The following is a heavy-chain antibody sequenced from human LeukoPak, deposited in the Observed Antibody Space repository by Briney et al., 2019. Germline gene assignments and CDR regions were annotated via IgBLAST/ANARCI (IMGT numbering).Heavy chain of an antibody. D-gene: IGHD3-10*01. CDR3: AKAKGRAWYYYGMDV. CDR1: GLTFSSYG. CDR2: ISYDGSNK. J-gene: IGHJ6*04. Sequence: GRSLRLSCAASGLTFSSYGMHWVRQAPGKGLEWVAVISYDGSNKYYADSVKGRFTISRDNSKNTLYLQVNSLRAEDTAVYYCAKAKGRAWYYYGMDVWGKGTTVTVSS. V-gene: IGHV3-30*18.